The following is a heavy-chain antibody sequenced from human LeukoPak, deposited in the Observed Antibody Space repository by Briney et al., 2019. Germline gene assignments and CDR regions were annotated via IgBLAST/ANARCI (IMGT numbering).Heavy chain of an antibody. CDR1: GFTFNSYG. J-gene: IGHJ6*02. D-gene: IGHD2-15*01. V-gene: IGHV3-21*01. Sequence: GGSLRLSCAASGFTFNSYGMSWVRQAPGKGLEWVSSISTSTSCIYYADSVKGRFTISRDNAKNSLYLQMNSLRAEDTAVYYCARLAVVAATEDPYYYKYGMDVWGQGTTVTVSS. CDR2: ISTSTSCI. CDR3: ARLAVVAATEDPYYYKYGMDV.